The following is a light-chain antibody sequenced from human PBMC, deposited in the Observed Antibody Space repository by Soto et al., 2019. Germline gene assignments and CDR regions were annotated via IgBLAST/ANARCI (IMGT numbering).Light chain of an antibody. J-gene: IGLJ2*01. CDR2: EVN. CDR1: TSDVGGYNY. V-gene: IGLV2-8*01. Sequence: QSVLTQPPSASGSPGPSVTISCTGTTSDVGGYNYVSWYQLHPGKVPKLIISEVNKRPSGVPDRFSGSKSGSTASLTVSGLQAEDEADYFCSSYAGSKNFILFGGGTKLTVL. CDR3: SSYAGSKNFIL.